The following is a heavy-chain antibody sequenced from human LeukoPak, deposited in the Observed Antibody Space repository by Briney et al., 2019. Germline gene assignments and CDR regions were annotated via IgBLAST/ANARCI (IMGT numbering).Heavy chain of an antibody. CDR2: INAGNGNT. CDR1: GYTFTSYA. J-gene: IGHJ4*02. V-gene: IGHV1-3*01. D-gene: IGHD5-24*01. Sequence: ASVKVSCKASGYTFTSYAMHWVRQAPGQRLEWMGWINAGNGNTKYSQKFQGRVTITRDTSASTAYMELSSLRSEDTAVYYCARGGDGYRSWYFDYWGQGTLVTVSS. CDR3: ARGGDGYRSWYFDY.